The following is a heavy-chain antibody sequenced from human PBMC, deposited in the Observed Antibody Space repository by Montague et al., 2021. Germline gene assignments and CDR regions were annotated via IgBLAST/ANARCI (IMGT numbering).Heavy chain of an antibody. D-gene: IGHD1-26*01. J-gene: IGHJ5*02. CDR3: AVGSESAWELLHH. Sequence: SETLSLTRTVSGDSISSKYFWSWVRQPLGKGLEWIGEIYHGTTSYSPSLKGRLTVSMDTSKNQFSLKLSSVTAADTAIYYCAVGSESAWELLHHWGQGILVTVSS. V-gene: IGHV4-4*02. CDR2: IYHGTT. CDR1: GDSISSKYF.